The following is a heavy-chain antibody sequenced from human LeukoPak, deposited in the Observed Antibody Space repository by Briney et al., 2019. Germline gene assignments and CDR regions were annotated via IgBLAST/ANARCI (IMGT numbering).Heavy chain of an antibody. J-gene: IGHJ3*02. V-gene: IGHV1-24*01. Sequence: ASVKVSYKVSGYTLTELSMHWVRQAPGKGLEWMGDFDPEDGETIYAQKFQGRVTMTEDTSTDTAYMELSSLRSEDTAVYYCATTWGSSQLLFDPGGAFDIWGQGTMVTVSS. CDR3: ATTWGSSQLLFDPGGAFDI. CDR1: GYTLTELS. CDR2: FDPEDGET. D-gene: IGHD3-16*01.